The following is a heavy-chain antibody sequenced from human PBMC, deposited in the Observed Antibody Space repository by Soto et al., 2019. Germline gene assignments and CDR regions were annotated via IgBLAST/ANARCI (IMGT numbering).Heavy chain of an antibody. Sequence: QITLRESGPALVKPTQTLTLTCTFSGFSLNSRGVGVGWVRQPPGKALEWLAIVYWDDDKCYRPSLRSRRSKRKDTPKQQVGLTLTNTDPVDTATYYWVHRGPVDETGMGFDFWGQGSLVTVSS. D-gene: IGHD3-9*01. CDR1: GFSLNSRGVG. J-gene: IGHJ4*02. V-gene: IGHV2-5*02. CDR3: VHRGPVDETGMGFDF. CDR2: VYWDDDK.